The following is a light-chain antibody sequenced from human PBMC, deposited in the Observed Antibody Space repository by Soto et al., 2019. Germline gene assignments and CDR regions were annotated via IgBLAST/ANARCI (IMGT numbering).Light chain of an antibody. CDR2: DAS. CDR1: QSVSSY. J-gene: IGKJ3*01. V-gene: IGKV3-11*01. CDR3: QHRSNWPPRVP. Sequence: EIVLTQSPATLSLSPGERATLSCRASQSVSSYLAWYQQKPGQAPRLLIYDASNRATGIPARFSGSGSGTDFTLTISSLEPEDFAVYYFQHRSNWPPRVPFGPGPKVDI.